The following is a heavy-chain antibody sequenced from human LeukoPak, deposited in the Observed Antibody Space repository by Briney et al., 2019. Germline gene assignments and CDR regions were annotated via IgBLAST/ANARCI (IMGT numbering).Heavy chain of an antibody. CDR3: ARDRGIVVVTGAYGMDV. Sequence: GGSLRLSCAASGFTFSSYSMNWVRQAPGEGLEWVSYISSSSSTIYYADSVKGRFTISRDNAKNSLYLQMNSLRDEDTAVYYCARDRGIVVVTGAYGMDVWGQGTTVTASS. V-gene: IGHV3-48*02. CDR1: GFTFSSYS. CDR2: ISSSSSTI. D-gene: IGHD2-21*02. J-gene: IGHJ6*02.